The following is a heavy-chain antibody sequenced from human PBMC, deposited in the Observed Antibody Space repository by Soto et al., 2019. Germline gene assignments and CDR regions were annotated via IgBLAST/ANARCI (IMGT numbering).Heavy chain of an antibody. CDR3: AREGYGDYGKPFDY. Sequence: GASVKVSCKASGYTFTGYYMHWVRQAPGQGLEWMGWINPNSGGTNYAQKFQGWVTMTRDTSISTAYMELSRLRSDDTAVYYCAREGYGDYGKPFDYWGQGTLVTVSS. V-gene: IGHV1-2*04. J-gene: IGHJ4*02. D-gene: IGHD4-17*01. CDR1: GYTFTGYY. CDR2: INPNSGGT.